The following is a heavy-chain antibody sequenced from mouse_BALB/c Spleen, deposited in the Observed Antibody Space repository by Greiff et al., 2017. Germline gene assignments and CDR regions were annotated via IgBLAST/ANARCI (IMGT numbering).Heavy chain of an antibody. J-gene: IGHJ4*01. CDR3: ARYYYGSLYAMDD. D-gene: IGHD1-1*01. CDR1: GYSITSDYA. V-gene: IGHV3-2*02. CDR2: ISYSGST. Sequence: VQLKQSGPGLVKPSQSLSLTCTVTGYSITSDYAWNWIRQFPGNKLEWMGYISYSGSTSYNPSLKSRISITRDTSKNQFFLQLNSVTTEDTATYCCARYYYGSLYAMDDWGQGTSVTVSS.